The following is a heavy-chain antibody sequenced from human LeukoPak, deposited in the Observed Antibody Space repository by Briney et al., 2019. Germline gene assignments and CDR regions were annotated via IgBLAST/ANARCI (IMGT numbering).Heavy chain of an antibody. V-gene: IGHV1-2*02. CDR1: GYTFTGYY. J-gene: IGHJ5*02. CDR2: INPNSGGT. D-gene: IGHD3-10*01. CDR3: ARDGTMVRGVIINWFDP. Sequence: ASVKVSCKASGYTFTGYYMHWVRQAPGQGLEWMGWINPNSGGTNYAQKFQGRVTMTRDTSISTAYMELSRLRSDDTAVYYCARDGTMVRGVIINWFDPWGQGTLVTVSS.